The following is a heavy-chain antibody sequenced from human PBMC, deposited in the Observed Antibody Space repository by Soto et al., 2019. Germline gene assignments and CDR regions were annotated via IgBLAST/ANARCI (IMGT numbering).Heavy chain of an antibody. CDR1: GYTLTELS. V-gene: IGHV1-24*01. Sequence: AASVKVSCKVSGYTLTELSIHWVRQAPGKGLEWMGGFDPEDGETIYAQKFQGRVTMTEDTSTDTAYMELSSLRSEDTAVYYCATGIGNWFDPWGQGTLVTVSS. CDR2: FDPEDGET. J-gene: IGHJ5*02. D-gene: IGHD2-15*01. CDR3: ATGIGNWFDP.